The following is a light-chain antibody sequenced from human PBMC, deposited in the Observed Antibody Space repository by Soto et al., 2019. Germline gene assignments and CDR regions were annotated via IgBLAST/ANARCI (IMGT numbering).Light chain of an antibody. V-gene: IGKV3-20*01. CDR2: GAS. Sequence: EIVLTQSPGTLSLSPGERATLSCRASQSVSSSYLAWYQQKPGQAPMLLIYGASSRATGIPDRFSGSGSGTDFTLTISRLEPEEFAVYYCQQYGSSLYTFSQRTKLEIK. CDR1: QSVSSSY. CDR3: QQYGSSLYT. J-gene: IGKJ2*01.